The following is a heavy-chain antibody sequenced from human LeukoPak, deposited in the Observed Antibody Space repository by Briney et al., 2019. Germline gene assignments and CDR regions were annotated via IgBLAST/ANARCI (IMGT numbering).Heavy chain of an antibody. D-gene: IGHD4-17*01. CDR1: EYTLTNYY. CDR3: ARDHYGDYYFDS. J-gene: IGHJ4*02. Sequence: ASVTVSCKASEYTLTNYYMHWVRQAPGQGLEWMGIINPSGGDTSHAQKFQGRVTMTWDTSTSTVYMELSSLRSEDTAVYYCARDHYGDYYFDSWGQGTLVTVSS. V-gene: IGHV1-46*01. CDR2: INPSGGDT.